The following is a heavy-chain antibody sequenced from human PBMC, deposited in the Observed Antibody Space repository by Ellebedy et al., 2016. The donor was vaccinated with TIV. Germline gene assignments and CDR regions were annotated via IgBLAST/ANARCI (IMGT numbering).Heavy chain of an antibody. Sequence: GGSLRLSCAASGFTFSNYAMTWVRQAPGKGLEWVSAISGSGTNTHYTDSLRGRFTISRGNPKNTLYLQMDSLRAEDTAVYYCAQTNWGSGGFYGMDVWGQGTTVTVSS. CDR1: GFTFSNYA. V-gene: IGHV3-23*01. CDR3: AQTNWGSGGFYGMDV. J-gene: IGHJ6*02. CDR2: ISGSGTNT. D-gene: IGHD7-27*01.